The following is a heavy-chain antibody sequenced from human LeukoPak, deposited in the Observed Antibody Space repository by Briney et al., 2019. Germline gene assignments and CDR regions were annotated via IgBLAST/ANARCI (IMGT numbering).Heavy chain of an antibody. J-gene: IGHJ4*02. CDR1: GGSIKTNY. CDR2: GYYRGST. Sequence: SETLSLTCTVSGGSIKTNYWSWIRQPPGKGLEWIGYGYYRGSTNYNPSLKSRVTISVDTSKNQFSLKLNSVTTADTAVYYCARDAEYYDILSGYYNGGNFDYWGQGTLVTVSS. V-gene: IGHV4-59*01. D-gene: IGHD3-9*01. CDR3: ARDAEYYDILSGYYNGGNFDY.